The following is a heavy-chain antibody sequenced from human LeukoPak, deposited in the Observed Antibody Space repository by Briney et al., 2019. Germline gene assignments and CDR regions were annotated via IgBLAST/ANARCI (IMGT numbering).Heavy chain of an antibody. CDR1: GFTFSSYA. J-gene: IGHJ4*02. D-gene: IGHD2-21*02. V-gene: IGHV3-23*01. CDR2: ISGSGGST. Sequence: GGSLRLSCAASGFTFSSYAMSWVRQAPGKGLEWVSAISGSGGSTYYADSVKGRFTISRDNSKNTLYLQMNSLRAEDTAVYYRAKGSDCGGDCYPEGYFDYWGQGTLVTVSS. CDR3: AKGSDCGGDCYPEGYFDY.